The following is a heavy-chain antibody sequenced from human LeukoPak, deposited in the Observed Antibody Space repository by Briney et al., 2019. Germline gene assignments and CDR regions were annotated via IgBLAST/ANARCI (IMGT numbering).Heavy chain of an antibody. V-gene: IGHV4-59*11. CDR1: GGSISSHY. D-gene: IGHD5-18*01. J-gene: IGHJ4*02. CDR2: IYYSGST. CDR3: ARALRGYSYGHGDY. Sequence: PSETLSLTCTVSGGSISSHYWSWIRQPPGKGLEWIGYIYYSGSTNYNPSLKSRVTISVDTSKNQFSLKLSSVTAADTAVYYCARALRGYSYGHGDYWGQGTLVTVSS.